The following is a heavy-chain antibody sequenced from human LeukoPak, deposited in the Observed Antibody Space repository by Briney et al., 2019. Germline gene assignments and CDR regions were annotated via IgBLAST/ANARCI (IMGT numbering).Heavy chain of an antibody. V-gene: IGHV3-23*01. CDR2: IGGSGGST. D-gene: IGHD3-10*01. Sequence: GGSLRLSCAASGFTFSSYAMTWVRQAPGKGLDGVSAIGGSGGSTYYADSVKGRFTISGDNSKNTLYLQMNSLRAEDTAVYYCAKQSGGSGTYYYYWGQGTLVTVSS. CDR1: GFTFSSYA. CDR3: AKQSGGSGTYYYY. J-gene: IGHJ4*02.